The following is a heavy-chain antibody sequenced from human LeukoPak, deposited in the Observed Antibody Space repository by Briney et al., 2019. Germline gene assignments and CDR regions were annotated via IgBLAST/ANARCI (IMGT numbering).Heavy chain of an antibody. D-gene: IGHD5-18*01. CDR2: VNGDGSDT. J-gene: IGHJ4*02. V-gene: IGHV3-74*01. CDR3: VRGLGSGYSYAYGVY. Sequence: GGSLRLSCEASGFIFSSYWMHWVRQAPGKGLVWVSRVNGDGSDTNSADSAKGRFTISRDNARNTLYLQMNSLRAEDTAVYYCVRGLGSGYSYAYGVYWGQGTLVTVSS. CDR1: GFIFSSYW.